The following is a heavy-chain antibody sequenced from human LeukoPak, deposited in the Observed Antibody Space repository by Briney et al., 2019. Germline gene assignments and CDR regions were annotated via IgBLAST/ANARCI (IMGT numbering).Heavy chain of an antibody. Sequence: EASVKVSCKASGYTFTSYGISWVRQAPGQGLEWMGWISAYNGNTNYAEKFQGRVTMTTDTPTSTAHMELRSLRSDDTAVYYCARDGCTLGGVKTRFDYWGQGTLVTVSS. CDR2: ISAYNGNT. D-gene: IGHD3-16*01. J-gene: IGHJ4*02. CDR1: GYTFTSYG. CDR3: ARDGCTLGGVKTRFDY. V-gene: IGHV1-18*01.